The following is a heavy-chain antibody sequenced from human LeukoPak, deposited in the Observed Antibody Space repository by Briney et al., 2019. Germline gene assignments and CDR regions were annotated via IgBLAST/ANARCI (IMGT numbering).Heavy chain of an antibody. Sequence: PGGSLRLSCAASGFTFSSYGMHWVRQAPGKGLEWVAVIWYDGSNKYYADSVKGRFTISRDNSKNTLYLQMNSLRAEDTAVYYCARDVGAPLDGEDLGIDYWGQGTLVTVSS. V-gene: IGHV3-33*08. CDR1: GFTFSSYG. CDR2: IWYDGSNK. D-gene: IGHD3-10*01. J-gene: IGHJ4*02. CDR3: ARDVGAPLDGEDLGIDY.